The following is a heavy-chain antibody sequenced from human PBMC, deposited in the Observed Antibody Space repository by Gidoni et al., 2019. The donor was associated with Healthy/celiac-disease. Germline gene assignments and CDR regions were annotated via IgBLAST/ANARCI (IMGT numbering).Heavy chain of an antibody. V-gene: IGHV4-30-2*01. CDR1: GGSISSGGYS. Sequence: QLQLQESGSGLVKPSQTLSLTCAVSGGSISSGGYSWSWIRQPPGKGLEWIGYIYHSGSTYYNPSLKSRVTISVDRSKNQFSLKLSSVTAADTAVYYCARTGEGNWNYPFWFDPWGQGTLVTVSS. J-gene: IGHJ5*02. CDR2: IYHSGST. D-gene: IGHD1-7*01. CDR3: ARTGEGNWNYPFWFDP.